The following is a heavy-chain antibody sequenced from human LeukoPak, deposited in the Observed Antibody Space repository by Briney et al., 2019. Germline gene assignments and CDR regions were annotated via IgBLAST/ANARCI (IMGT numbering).Heavy chain of an antibody. CDR1: GYTLTELS. J-gene: IGHJ4*02. V-gene: IGHV1-24*01. Sequence: ASVKVSCKVSGYTLTELSMHWVRQAPGKGLEWMGGFDPEDGEAIYAQKFQGRVTMTEDTSTDTAYMELSSLRSEDTALYYCAKDIGSGYVIPYFDYWGQGTLVTVSS. D-gene: IGHD5-12*01. CDR3: AKDIGSGYVIPYFDY. CDR2: FDPEDGEA.